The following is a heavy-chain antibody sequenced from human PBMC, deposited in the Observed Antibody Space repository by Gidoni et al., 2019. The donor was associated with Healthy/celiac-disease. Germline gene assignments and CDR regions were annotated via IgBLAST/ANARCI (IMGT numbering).Heavy chain of an antibody. V-gene: IGHV3-33*01. CDR3: ARDRGDSSGYYNGYFDY. Sequence: QVQLVESGGGVVQPGRSLRLSCAASGCTFSRYGMHWVRQAPGKGLEWVAVIWYDGSNKYYADSVKGRFTISRDNSKNTLYLQMNSLRAEDTAVYYCARDRGDSSGYYNGYFDYWGQGTLVTVSS. J-gene: IGHJ4*02. CDR1: GCTFSRYG. D-gene: IGHD3-22*01. CDR2: IWYDGSNK.